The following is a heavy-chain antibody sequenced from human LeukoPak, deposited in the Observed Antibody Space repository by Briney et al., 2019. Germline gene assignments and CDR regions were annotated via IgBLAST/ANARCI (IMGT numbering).Heavy chain of an antibody. CDR1: GFIFSSYG. V-gene: IGHV3-30*02. CDR2: IRSDGSDK. J-gene: IGHJ4*02. Sequence: GGSLRLSCAAAGFIFSSYGMHWVRQAPGKGLEWVAFIRSDGSDKYYAGSVKGRFTISRDNSKNTLYLQMNSLRAEDTAVYYWAKHDSSSYYWGQGTLVTVSS. CDR3: AKHDSSSYY. D-gene: IGHD3-22*01.